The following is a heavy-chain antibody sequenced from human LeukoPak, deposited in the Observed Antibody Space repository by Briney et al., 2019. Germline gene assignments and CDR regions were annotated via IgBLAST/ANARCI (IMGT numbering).Heavy chain of an antibody. D-gene: IGHD3-22*01. Sequence: PSETLSLTCAVYGGSFSGYYWSWIRQPPGKGLGWIGEINHSGSTNYNPSLKSRVTISVDTSKNQFSLKLSSVTAADTAVYYCARARLKYYYDSSGRDAFDIWGQGTMVTVSS. CDR2: INHSGST. J-gene: IGHJ3*02. CDR3: ARARLKYYYDSSGRDAFDI. CDR1: GGSFSGYY. V-gene: IGHV4-34*01.